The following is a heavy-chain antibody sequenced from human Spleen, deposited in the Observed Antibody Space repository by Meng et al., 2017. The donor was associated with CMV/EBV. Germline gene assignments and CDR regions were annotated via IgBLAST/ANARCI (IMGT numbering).Heavy chain of an antibody. CDR2: IYASGSPI. V-gene: IGHV3-11*01. Sequence: GESLKISCAASGFAFRDYYMTWVRQAPGKGLEWVSNIYASGSPIYYADSVRGRFTISRDNAKNSLYLQMDNLRVEDTGVYYCARPNQWGQGTLVTVSS. CDR3: ARPNQ. J-gene: IGHJ4*02. CDR1: GFAFRDYY.